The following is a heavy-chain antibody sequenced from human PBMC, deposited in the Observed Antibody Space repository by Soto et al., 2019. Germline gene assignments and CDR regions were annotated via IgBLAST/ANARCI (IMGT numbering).Heavy chain of an antibody. J-gene: IGHJ6*03. CDR1: GGSISPYY. V-gene: IGHV4-59*01. Sequence: SETLSLTCTVSGGSISPYYWSWIRQPPGKGLEWIGYVYYSGNTNSNPSLESRGTISVDTSRNRFSLNLTSATAAATAFFYCARKGAAASYDHYYIDFWGRGTAVTVSS. CDR3: ARKGAAASYDHYYIDF. CDR2: VYYSGNT. D-gene: IGHD6-13*01.